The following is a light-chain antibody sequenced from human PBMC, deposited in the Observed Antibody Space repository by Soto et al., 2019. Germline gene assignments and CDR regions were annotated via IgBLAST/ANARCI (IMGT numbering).Light chain of an antibody. CDR1: SSDVGGYNY. CDR3: SSCTTTSAWV. V-gene: IGLV2-14*01. CDR2: EVS. J-gene: IGLJ3*02. Sequence: QSALTQPASVSGSPGQSITISCTGTSSDVGGYNYVSWYQQYPGKAPKLMIYEVSNRPSGVSDRLSGSKSGNTASLTISGLQAEDEADYYCSSCTTTSAWVFGGGTKVTVL.